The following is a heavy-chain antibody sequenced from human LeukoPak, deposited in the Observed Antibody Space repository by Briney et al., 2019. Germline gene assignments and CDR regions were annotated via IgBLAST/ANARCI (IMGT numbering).Heavy chain of an antibody. D-gene: IGHD3-16*02. CDR1: GYTFTSYD. CDR3: ARSGYDYVWGNYRYTNDAFDI. V-gene: IGHV1-8*01. CDR2: MNPNSGNT. J-gene: IGHJ3*02. Sequence: GASVKVSCKASGYTFTSYDINWVQQATGQGLEWMGWMNPNSGNTGYAQKFQGRVTMTRNTSISTAYIELSSLRSEDTAVYYCARSGYDYVWGNYRYTNDAFDIWGQGTMVTVSS.